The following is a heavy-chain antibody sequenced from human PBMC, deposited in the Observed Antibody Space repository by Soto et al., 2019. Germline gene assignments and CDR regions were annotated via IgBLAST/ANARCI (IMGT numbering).Heavy chain of an antibody. CDR2: INPNSGGT. CDR3: ARELRCSGGSCYLVNADP. J-gene: IGHJ5*02. Sequence: GASVKVSCKTSGYTFTGYYIHWVRQAPGQGLEWMGWINPNSGGTNYAQKFRDRVTMTRDTSISTAYMELRSLRSDDTAVYYCARELRCSGGSCYLVNADPWGQGTLVTVSS. V-gene: IGHV1-2*02. CDR1: GYTFTGYY. D-gene: IGHD2-15*01.